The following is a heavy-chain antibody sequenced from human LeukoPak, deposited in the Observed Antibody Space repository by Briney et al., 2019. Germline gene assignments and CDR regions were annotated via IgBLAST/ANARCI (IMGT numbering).Heavy chain of an antibody. D-gene: IGHD6-19*01. CDR1: GFTFTSSA. CDR2: INTGNGNT. CDR3: ARAVKYRSGPLTDLLPYYFDY. V-gene: IGHV1-3*03. Sequence: GASVKVSCKASGFTFTSSAMHWVRQAPGQRLEWMGWINTGNGNTKYSQEFQGRVTITRDTSANTAYMELSSLRSEDMAVYYCARAVKYRSGPLTDLLPYYFDYWGQGTLVTVSS. J-gene: IGHJ4*02.